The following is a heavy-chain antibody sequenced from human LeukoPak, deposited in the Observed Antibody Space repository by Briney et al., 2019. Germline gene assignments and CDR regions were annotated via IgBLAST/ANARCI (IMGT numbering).Heavy chain of an antibody. J-gene: IGHJ4*02. CDR1: GVTVSSNY. Sequence: PGGSLRLSCAASGVTVSSNYMSSVRPAPGKGLEWVSDIYSGGRTYYADSVRGRFTISRDNAKNSLYLQMNSLRAEDAALYYCAKDISRQQLVCDYWGQGTLVTVSS. CDR3: AKDISRQQLVCDY. D-gene: IGHD6-13*01. CDR2: IYSGGRT. V-gene: IGHV3-53*05.